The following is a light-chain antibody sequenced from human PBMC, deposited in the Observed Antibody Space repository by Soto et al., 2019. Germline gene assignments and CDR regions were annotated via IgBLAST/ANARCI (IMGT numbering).Light chain of an antibody. Sequence: QSVLTQPRSVSGSPGQSVTISCTGTNSDVGTYNYVSWYQQHPGEAPKLIIYDVTKRPSGVPDRFSGSKSGNTASLIISGLQAADEAEYYCCCCSYAGSSSFRVLFGGGTKLTVL. V-gene: IGLV2-11*01. J-gene: IGLJ2*01. CDR3: CSYAGSSSFRVL. CDR1: NSDVGTYNY. CDR2: DVT.